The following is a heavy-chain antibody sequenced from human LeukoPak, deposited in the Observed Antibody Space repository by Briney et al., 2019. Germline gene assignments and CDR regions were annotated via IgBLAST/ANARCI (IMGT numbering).Heavy chain of an antibody. Sequence: SETLPLTCAVYGGSFSGYYWSWIRQPPGKGLEWIGEINHSGSTNYNPSLKSRVTISVDTSKNQFSLKLSSVTAADTAVYYCARGLSRSGSYAYPTVSWGQGTLVTVSS. D-gene: IGHD1-26*01. CDR3: ARGLSRSGSYAYPTVS. CDR1: GGSFSGYY. J-gene: IGHJ5*02. CDR2: INHSGST. V-gene: IGHV4-34*01.